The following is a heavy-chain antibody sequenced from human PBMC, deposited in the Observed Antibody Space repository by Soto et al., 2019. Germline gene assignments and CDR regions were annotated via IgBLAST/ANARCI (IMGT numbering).Heavy chain of an antibody. CDR1: GFTFSSYA. V-gene: IGHV3-23*01. CDR3: AKVWGLAYCGGDCYSSLDAFDI. D-gene: IGHD2-21*02. Sequence: LRLSCAASGFTFSSYAMSWVRQAPGKGLEWVSAISGSGGSTYYADSVKGRFTISRDNSKNTLYLQMNSLRAEDTAVYYCAKVWGLAYCGGDCYSSLDAFDIWGQGTMVTVSS. CDR2: ISGSGGST. J-gene: IGHJ3*02.